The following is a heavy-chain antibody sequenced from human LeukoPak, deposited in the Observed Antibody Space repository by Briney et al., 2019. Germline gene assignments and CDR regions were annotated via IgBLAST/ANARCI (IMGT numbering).Heavy chain of an antibody. J-gene: IGHJ4*02. CDR1: GFTFSSYS. V-gene: IGHV3-21*01. CDR2: ISSSSSYI. D-gene: IGHD2-21*02. CDR3: TTLYGDSLDY. Sequence: GGSLRLTCAASGFTFSSYSMNWVRQAPGKGLEWVSSISSSSSYIYYADSVKGRFTISRDNAKNSLYLQMNSLRAEDTAVYYCTTLYGDSLDYWGQGTLVTVSS.